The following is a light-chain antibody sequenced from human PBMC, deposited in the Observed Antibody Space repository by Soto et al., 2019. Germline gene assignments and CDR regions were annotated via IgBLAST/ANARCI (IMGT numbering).Light chain of an antibody. J-gene: IGKJ1*01. CDR2: GAS. CDR3: HEYNTWPWT. CDR1: QSISNN. Sequence: IVMTQSPATLSLSPGEKATLSCRASQSISNNFAWFQHKPGQVPRLLIYGASSRATGIPDRFSGSGSGTEFTLTISGLQSEDSGVYFCHEYNTWPWTFGQGTKVDIK. V-gene: IGKV3D-15*01.